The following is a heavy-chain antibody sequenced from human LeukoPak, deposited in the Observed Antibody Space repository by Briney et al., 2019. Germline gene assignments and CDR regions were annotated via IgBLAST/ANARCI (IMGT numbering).Heavy chain of an antibody. CDR2: IYYTGST. Sequence: SETLSLTCTVSGDSISSYYWSWIRQPPGKGLEWIGYIYYTGSTNYNPSLKSRVTISVDTSKNQFSLKLSSVTAADTAVYYCARVPYYYYMDVWGKGATVTVSS. J-gene: IGHJ6*03. CDR3: ARVPYYYYMDV. V-gene: IGHV4-59*01. CDR1: GDSISSYY.